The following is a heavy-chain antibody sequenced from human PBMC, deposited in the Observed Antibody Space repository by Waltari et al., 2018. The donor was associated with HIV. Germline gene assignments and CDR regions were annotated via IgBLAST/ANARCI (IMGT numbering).Heavy chain of an antibody. J-gene: IGHJ6*02. CDR3: ARVLVTAPYYYYGMDV. CDR2: ISYDGSNK. Sequence: QVQLVESGGGVVQPGRYLSLSCAASGFTFSSYAMQWVRQAPGKGLAWVAVISYDGSNKYYADSVKGRFTISRDNSKNTLYLQMNSLRAEDTAVYYCARVLVTAPYYYYGMDVWGQGTTVTVSS. D-gene: IGHD2-21*02. V-gene: IGHV3-30-3*01. CDR1: GFTFSSYA.